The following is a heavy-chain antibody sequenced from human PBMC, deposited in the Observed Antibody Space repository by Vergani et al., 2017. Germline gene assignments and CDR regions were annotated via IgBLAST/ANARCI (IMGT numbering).Heavy chain of an antibody. V-gene: IGHV3-66*02. Sequence: EVQLVESGGGLVQPGGSLRLSCAASGFTVSSNYMSWVRQAPGKGLEWVSVIYSGGSTYYADSVKGRFTISRDNSKNTLYLQMSSLRAEDTAVYYCARVPSVGWFDPWGQGTLVTVSS. D-gene: IGHD4-23*01. CDR1: GFTVSSNY. J-gene: IGHJ5*02. CDR3: ARVPSVGWFDP. CDR2: IYSGGST.